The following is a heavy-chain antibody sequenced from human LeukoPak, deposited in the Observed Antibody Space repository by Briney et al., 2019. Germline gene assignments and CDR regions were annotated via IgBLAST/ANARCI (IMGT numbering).Heavy chain of an antibody. Sequence: PSETLSLTCTVSGGSVSSGSYYWSWIRQPPGKGLEWIGYIYDSGSTNYSPSLKSRVTISVDTSKNQFSLKPTPVTAADTAVYYCASVRSGRYYFDYWGQGTLVTVSS. CDR3: ASVRSGRYYFDY. J-gene: IGHJ4*02. CDR1: GGSVSSGSYY. CDR2: IYDSGST. V-gene: IGHV4-61*01. D-gene: IGHD5-24*01.